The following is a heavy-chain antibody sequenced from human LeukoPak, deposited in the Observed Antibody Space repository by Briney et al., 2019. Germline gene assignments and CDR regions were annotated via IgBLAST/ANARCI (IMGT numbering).Heavy chain of an antibody. J-gene: IGHJ4*02. V-gene: IGHV4-59*08. CDR3: ATGLGQRDY. CDR2: IYYSGST. Sequence: SETLSLTCTVSGGSMSNYYWSWIRQPPGKGLEWIGYIYYSGSTHYNPSLKSRVTISVDTSNNQFSLKLSSVTAADTAVYYCATGLGQRDYWGQGTLVTVSS. D-gene: IGHD7-27*01. CDR1: GGSMSNYY.